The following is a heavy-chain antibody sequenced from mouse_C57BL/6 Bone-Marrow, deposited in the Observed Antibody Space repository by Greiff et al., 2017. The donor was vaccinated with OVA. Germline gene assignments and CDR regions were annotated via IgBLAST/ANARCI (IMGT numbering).Heavy chain of an antibody. CDR2: IDPENGDT. V-gene: IGHV14-4*01. J-gene: IGHJ2*01. D-gene: IGHD2-1*01. Sequence: VHVKQSGAELVRPGASVKLSCTASGFNIKDDYMHWVKQGPEQGLEWIGWIDPENGDTEYASKFQGKATITADTSSNTAYLQLSSLTSEDTAVYYCTSYGNFDYWGQGTTLTVSS. CDR1: GFNIKDDY. CDR3: TSYGNFDY.